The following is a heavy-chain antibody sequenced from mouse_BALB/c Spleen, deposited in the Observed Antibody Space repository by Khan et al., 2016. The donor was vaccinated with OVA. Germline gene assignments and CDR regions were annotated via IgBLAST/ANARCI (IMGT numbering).Heavy chain of an antibody. J-gene: IGHJ3*01. CDR3: ANHGSSSAWLTY. CDR2: INPSTGYT. D-gene: IGHD1-1*01. Sequence: VQLQQSGAELAKPGASVKMSCKASGYTFTSYWMHWVKQRPGQGLEWIGYINPSTGYTEYNQRFKDKATLHADKSSSTAYMQLSSLTSEESAVYYCANHGSSSAWLTYWGQGTLVTVSA. V-gene: IGHV1-7*01. CDR1: GYTFTSYW.